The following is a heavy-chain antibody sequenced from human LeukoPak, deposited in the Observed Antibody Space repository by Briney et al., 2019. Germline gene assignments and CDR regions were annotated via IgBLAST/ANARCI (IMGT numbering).Heavy chain of an antibody. Sequence: ASVKVSCKASGYTFTNFGVTWVRQAPGQGLEWMGWINADSGNSHYAQQFQGRVTMTIDSSTTTAYMELRSLRSDDTAVYYCARGTVFGFGELPSGPWGQGTLVTVSS. D-gene: IGHD3-10*01. CDR2: INADSGNS. J-gene: IGHJ5*02. CDR3: ARGTVFGFGELPSGP. CDR1: GYTFTNFG. V-gene: IGHV1-18*01.